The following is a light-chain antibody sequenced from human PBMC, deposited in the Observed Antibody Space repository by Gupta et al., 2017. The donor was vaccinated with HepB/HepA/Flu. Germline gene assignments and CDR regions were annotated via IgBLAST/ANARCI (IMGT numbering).Light chain of an antibody. Sequence: TCTLSSGHSSYEIAWYQQQPEKGHRYLMKLNSDGSHTKGDGIPDRFSGASSGAERYLNISSLQSEDDAGDSCQSWGTGSVVVGGGTKLTVL. J-gene: IGLJ2*01. CDR1: SGHSSYE. CDR2: LNSDGSH. V-gene: IGLV4-69*01. CDR3: QSWGTGSVV.